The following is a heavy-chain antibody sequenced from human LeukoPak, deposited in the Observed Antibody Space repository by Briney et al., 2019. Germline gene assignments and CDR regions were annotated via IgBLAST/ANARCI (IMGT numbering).Heavy chain of an antibody. Sequence: PGGSLRLSCAASGFIFSSYAMSWVRQAPGKGLEWVSANRLSGGSTYYADSVKGRLTISKDNSKNTLYLQMNSLRAEDTAIYSCAKEAEGEFYWGGYFHYWGQGTLVTVSS. CDR1: GFIFSSYA. CDR2: NRLSGGST. CDR3: AKEAEGEFYWGGYFHY. J-gene: IGHJ4*02. V-gene: IGHV3-23*01. D-gene: IGHD3-16*01.